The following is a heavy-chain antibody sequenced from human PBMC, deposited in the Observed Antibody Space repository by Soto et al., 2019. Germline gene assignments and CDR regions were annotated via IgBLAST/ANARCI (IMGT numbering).Heavy chain of an antibody. J-gene: IGHJ4*02. V-gene: IGHV1-8*01. CDR1: GYTCTSYD. Sequence: QVQLVQSGAEVKKPGASVKVSCKASGYTCTSYDINWVRQATGQGLEWMGWMSPNSGNTGYAQQFQGRVTMTRHTAIAKSYMDLSSLRSEATAVYYCASGVSCGGDWYRDGGQGTPVTVSS. D-gene: IGHD2-21*02. CDR2: MSPNSGNT. CDR3: ASGVSCGGDWYRD.